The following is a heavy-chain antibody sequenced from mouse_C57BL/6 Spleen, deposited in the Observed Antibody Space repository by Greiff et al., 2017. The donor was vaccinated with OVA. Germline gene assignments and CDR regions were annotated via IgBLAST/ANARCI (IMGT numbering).Heavy chain of an antibody. Sequence: VQLQQSGAELARPGASVKLSCKASGYTFTSYGISWVKQRTGQGLEWIGEIYPRSGNTYYNEKFKGKATLTADKSSSTAYMELRSLTSEDSAVYFCARVGYGYLYAMDYWGQGTSVTVSS. J-gene: IGHJ4*01. CDR2: IYPRSGNT. CDR1: GYTFTSYG. CDR3: ARVGYGYLYAMDY. D-gene: IGHD2-2*01. V-gene: IGHV1-81*01.